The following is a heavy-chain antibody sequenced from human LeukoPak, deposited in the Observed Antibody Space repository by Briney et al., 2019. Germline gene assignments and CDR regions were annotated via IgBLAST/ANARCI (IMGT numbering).Heavy chain of an antibody. CDR3: AKGSEKDYYYYGMDV. Sequence: GRSLRLSCAASGFTFSSYAMHWVRQAPGKRLEWVAVISYDGSNKYYADSVKGRFTISRDNSKNTLYLQMNSLRAEDTAVYYCAKGSEKDYYYYGMDVWGKGTTVTVSS. V-gene: IGHV3-30-3*01. CDR1: GFTFSSYA. CDR2: ISYDGSNK. J-gene: IGHJ6*04.